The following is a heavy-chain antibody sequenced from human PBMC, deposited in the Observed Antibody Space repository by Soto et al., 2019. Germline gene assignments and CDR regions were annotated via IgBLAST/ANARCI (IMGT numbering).Heavy chain of an antibody. V-gene: IGHV3-11*01. D-gene: IGHD2-15*01. J-gene: IGHJ3*02. CDR2: ISSSGSGI. CDR3: ARAYSDAFDI. CDR1: GFTFSDYY. Sequence: QVQLVESGGGLVKPGGSLRLSSAASGFTFSDYYMTWIRQAPGKGLEWVSYISSSGSGIYYPDSVKGRFTISRDNAKKSLYLQMSSLRAEDTAVYYCARAYSDAFDIWGQGTMVTVSS.